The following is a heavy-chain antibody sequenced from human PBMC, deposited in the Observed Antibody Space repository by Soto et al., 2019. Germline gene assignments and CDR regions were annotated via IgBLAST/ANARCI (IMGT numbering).Heavy chain of an antibody. Sequence: SETLSLTCTVSGGSISSSSYYWGWIRQPPGKGLEWIGSIDYSGSTYYNPSLKSRVTISVDTSKNQFSLKLSSVTAADTAVYYCARPGYSSGWFSGGYGMDVWGQGTTVTVSS. CDR2: IDYSGST. CDR3: ARPGYSSGWFSGGYGMDV. J-gene: IGHJ6*02. V-gene: IGHV4-39*01. D-gene: IGHD6-19*01. CDR1: GGSISSSSYY.